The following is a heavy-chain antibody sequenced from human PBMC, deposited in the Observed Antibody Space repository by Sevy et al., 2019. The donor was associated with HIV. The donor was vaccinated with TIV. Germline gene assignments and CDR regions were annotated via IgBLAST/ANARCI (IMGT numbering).Heavy chain of an antibody. Sequence: GGSLRLSCVASKFPFRSNGFHWVRQPPGKGLEWLSYINFDGSDRKYADSVKGRFTVSRDNSRNTLYRQMNSLRAEDTAVYYCAKDLRVVIPAAMQPADLWGQGTLVTVSS. CDR2: INFDGSDR. V-gene: IGHV3-30*02. J-gene: IGHJ5*02. CDR3: AKDLRVVIPAAMQPADL. CDR1: KFPFRSNG. D-gene: IGHD2-2*01.